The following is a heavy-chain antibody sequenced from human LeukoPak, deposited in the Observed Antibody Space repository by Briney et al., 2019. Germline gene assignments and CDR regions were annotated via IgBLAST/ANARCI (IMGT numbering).Heavy chain of an antibody. CDR3: ARLPYESSGHNWVDY. CDR2: IDPSDVYN. J-gene: IGHJ4*02. Sequence: GESLRISCKGPGYRFTSYWISWGRQMPGKGLGWLGRIDPSDVYNNYSPSFEGDVTIAADKSSSTPYLQWSSRKASDTAMYYCARLPYESSGHNWVDYWGQGTLVTVSS. D-gene: IGHD3-22*01. V-gene: IGHV5-10-1*01. CDR1: GYRFTSYW.